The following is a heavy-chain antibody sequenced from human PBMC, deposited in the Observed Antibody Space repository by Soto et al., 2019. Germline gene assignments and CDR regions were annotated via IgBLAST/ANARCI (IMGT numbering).Heavy chain of an antibody. Sequence: QVQLVESGGGVVQPGRSLRLSCAASGFTFSDFGMHWVRRAPGKGLEWVAAISYAGINRYYADSMKGRFTISRDDSKNTLFLQIDSLRPADTAMYYCAKDNSMYCGGDCYNYLDDWGQGARVTVSS. V-gene: IGHV3-30*18. CDR2: ISYAGINR. CDR3: AKDNSMYCGGDCYNYLDD. D-gene: IGHD2-21*01. CDR1: GFTFSDFG. J-gene: IGHJ4*02.